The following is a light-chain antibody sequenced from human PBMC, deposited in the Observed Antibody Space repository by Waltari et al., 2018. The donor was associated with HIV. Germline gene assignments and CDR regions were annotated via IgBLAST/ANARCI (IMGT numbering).Light chain of an antibody. J-gene: IGLJ1*01. CDR3: ASWDDSLKAYI. Sequence: QSVLTPPPSASGTTGQRVSISCSGTNSNIGSNTVKWYQQVPGSAPKVIMYSNAHRPSGVPDRFSGSKSVTSASLAISGVQSGDEADYYCASWDDSLKAYIFGTGTKVTVL. CDR1: NSNIGSNT. CDR2: SNA. V-gene: IGLV1-44*01.